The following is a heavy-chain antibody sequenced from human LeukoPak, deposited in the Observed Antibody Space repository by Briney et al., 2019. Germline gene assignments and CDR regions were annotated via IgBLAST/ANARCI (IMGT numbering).Heavy chain of an antibody. D-gene: IGHD6-13*01. Sequence: SETLSLTCTVSGGSISSSSYYWGWIRQPPGQGLEWIGSIYYSGSTYYNPSLKSRVTISVDTSKNQFSLKLSSVTAADTAVYYCARGRVAAAGRYNWFDPWGQGTLVTVSS. CDR3: ARGRVAAAGRYNWFDP. J-gene: IGHJ5*02. V-gene: IGHV4-39*07. CDR1: GGSISSSSYY. CDR2: IYYSGST.